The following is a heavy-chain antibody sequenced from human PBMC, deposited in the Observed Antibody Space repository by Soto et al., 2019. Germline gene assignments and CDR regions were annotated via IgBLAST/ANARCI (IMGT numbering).Heavy chain of an antibody. V-gene: IGHV3-23*01. CDR3: AKDYGSGKENYYYYGMDV. Sequence: EVQLLESGGGLVQPGGSLRLSCAASGFTFSSYAMSWVRQAPGKGLEWVSAISGSGGSTYYADSVKGRFTISRDNSKNTLYLQMNSLRAVDTAVYYCAKDYGSGKENYYYYGMDVWGQGTTVTVSS. CDR1: GFTFSSYA. CDR2: ISGSGGST. J-gene: IGHJ6*02. D-gene: IGHD3-10*01.